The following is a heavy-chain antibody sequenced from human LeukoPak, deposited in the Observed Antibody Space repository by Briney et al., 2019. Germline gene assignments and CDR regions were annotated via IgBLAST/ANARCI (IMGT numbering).Heavy chain of an antibody. V-gene: IGHV4-39*01. Sequence: SETLSLTCTVSGGSISSSSYYWGWIRQPPGKGLEWNGSIYYSGSTYYNPSLKSRVTISVDTSKNQFSLKLSSVTAADTAVYYCARSYGSGSYFDYWGQGTLVTVSS. CDR2: IYYSGST. D-gene: IGHD3-10*01. CDR1: GGSISSSSYY. CDR3: ARSYGSGSYFDY. J-gene: IGHJ4*02.